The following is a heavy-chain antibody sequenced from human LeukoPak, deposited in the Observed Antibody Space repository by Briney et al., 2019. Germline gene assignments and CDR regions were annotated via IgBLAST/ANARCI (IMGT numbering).Heavy chain of an antibody. CDR3: ARGSYYYDSSYFDY. Sequence: SQTLSLTCTVSGGSISSGGYYWSWICQHPGKGLEWIGYIYYSGSTYYNPSLKSRVTISVDTSKNQFSLKLSSVTAADTAVYYCARGSYYYDSSYFDYWGQGTLVTVSS. D-gene: IGHD3-22*01. CDR1: GGSISSGGYY. J-gene: IGHJ4*02. V-gene: IGHV4-31*03. CDR2: IYYSGST.